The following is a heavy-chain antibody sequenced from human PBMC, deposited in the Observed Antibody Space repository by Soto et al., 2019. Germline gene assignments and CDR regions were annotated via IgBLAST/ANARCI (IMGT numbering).Heavy chain of an antibody. Sequence: GASVEVSSKACGYTYTSYYMHSVRQALGQGLEWMGIINPSGGSTSYAQKFQGRVTMTRDTSTSTVYMELSSLRSEDTAVYYCARGGEGELLYYFDYWGQGTLVTVSS. V-gene: IGHV1-46*01. D-gene: IGHD1-26*01. CDR2: INPSGGST. CDR1: GYTYTSYY. CDR3: ARGGEGELLYYFDY. J-gene: IGHJ4*02.